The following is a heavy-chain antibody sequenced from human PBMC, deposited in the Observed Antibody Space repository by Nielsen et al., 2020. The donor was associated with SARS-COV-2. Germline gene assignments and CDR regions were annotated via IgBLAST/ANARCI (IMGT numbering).Heavy chain of an antibody. CDR1: GDPMSGNNHY. CDR3: ARVLLGDTAPGIRWAYGMDV. Sequence: SETLSLTCTVSGDPMSGNNHYWSWIRQPAGKGLEWIGRGYNNGRIDYNPSLKSRVIISVATSNNKFSLTLTSVTAADTAVYYCARVLLGDTAPGIRWAYGMDVWGQGTTVTVSS. J-gene: IGHJ6*02. D-gene: IGHD5-18*01. V-gene: IGHV4-61*02. CDR2: GYNNGRI.